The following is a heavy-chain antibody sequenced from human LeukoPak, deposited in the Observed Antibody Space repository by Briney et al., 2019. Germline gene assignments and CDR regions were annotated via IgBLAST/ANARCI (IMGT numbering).Heavy chain of an antibody. CDR2: MSTYNSDT. CDR3: ARDFEHCTTSSCYALFDY. J-gene: IGHJ4*02. CDR1: GYTLSNYG. V-gene: IGHV1-18*01. Sequence: ASVTISCKASGYTLSNYGFSWVRHGPGQGLGWMGLMSTYNSDTHYAQTVQGRVTMTRDTSTSTAYMELRSMRSDDTAVYYCARDFEHCTTSSCYALFDYWGQGTLVTVSS. D-gene: IGHD2-2*01.